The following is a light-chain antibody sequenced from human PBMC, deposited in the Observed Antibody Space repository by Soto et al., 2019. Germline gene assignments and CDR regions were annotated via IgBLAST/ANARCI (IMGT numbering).Light chain of an antibody. CDR3: QSYDSSNPVV. CDR1: SGSIASSY. J-gene: IGLJ2*01. V-gene: IGLV6-57*04. CDR2: QHK. Sequence: NFMLTQPHSVSESPGKTITISCTRSSGSIASSYVQWYQQRPGSAPTTVISQHKQRPSGVPDRFSGSIDSSSNSASLTISGLKTEDEADYFCQSYDSSNPVVFGGGTKLTVL.